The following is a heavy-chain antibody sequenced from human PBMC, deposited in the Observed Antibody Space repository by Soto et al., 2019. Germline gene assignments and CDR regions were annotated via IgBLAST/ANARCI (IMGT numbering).Heavy chain of an antibody. V-gene: IGHV3-23*01. Sequence: GGSLRLSCAASGFTFSSYAMSWVRQAPGKGLEWVSAISGSGGSTYYADSVKGRFTISRDNSKNTLYLQMNSLRAEDTAVYYCAKDPWGTLVPYYMDVWGKGTTVTVSS. CDR3: AKDPWGTLVPYYMDV. D-gene: IGHD7-27*01. CDR1: GFTFSSYA. J-gene: IGHJ6*03. CDR2: ISGSGGST.